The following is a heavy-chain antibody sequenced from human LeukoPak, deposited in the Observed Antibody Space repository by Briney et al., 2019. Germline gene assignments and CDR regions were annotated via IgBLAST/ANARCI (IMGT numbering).Heavy chain of an antibody. D-gene: IGHD6-19*01. CDR1: GYSYISSG. CDR2: ISGYNGNA. Sequence: GASVKVSCKASGYSYISSGISWVRQAPGQGLEWMGWISGYNGNANYAQKFQGRVTMTTDTSTSTAYMELRSLRSDDTAVYYCARDQQWLDPPREGFDYWGQGILVTVSS. V-gene: IGHV1-18*01. J-gene: IGHJ4*02. CDR3: ARDQQWLDPPREGFDY.